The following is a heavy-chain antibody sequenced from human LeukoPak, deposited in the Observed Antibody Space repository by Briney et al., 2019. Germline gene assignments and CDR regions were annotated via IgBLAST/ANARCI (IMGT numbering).Heavy chain of an antibody. CDR2: ISNSGGST. J-gene: IGHJ4*02. V-gene: IGHV3-23*01. CDR3: ARAYMAD. Sequence: GGSLRLSCAASGFTFSNYGMSWVRQAPGKGLEWVSSISNSGGSTYYADSVKGRFTISRDNSKNTLYLQMNSLRAEDTAVYYCARAYMADWGQGTLVTVSS. D-gene: IGHD4-11*01. CDR1: GFTFSNYG.